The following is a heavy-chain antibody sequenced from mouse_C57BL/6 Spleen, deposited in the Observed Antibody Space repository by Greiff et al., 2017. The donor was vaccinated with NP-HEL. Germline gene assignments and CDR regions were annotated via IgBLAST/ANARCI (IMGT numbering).Heavy chain of an antibody. Sequence: EVNVVESGGGLVQPGGSLSLSCAASGFTFTDYYMSWVRQPPGKALEWLGFIRNKANGYTTEYSASVKGRFTISRDNSQSILYLQMNALRAEDSATYYCARYGATTGFAYWGQGTLVTVSA. CDR3: ARYGATTGFAY. V-gene: IGHV7-3*01. J-gene: IGHJ3*01. CDR1: GFTFTDYY. D-gene: IGHD2-12*01. CDR2: IRNKANGYTT.